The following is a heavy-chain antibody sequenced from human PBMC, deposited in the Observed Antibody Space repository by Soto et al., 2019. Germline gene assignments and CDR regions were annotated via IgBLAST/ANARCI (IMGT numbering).Heavy chain of an antibody. Sequence: ASVKVSCKASGYTFTSYDINWVRQATGQGLEWMGWMNPNSGNTGYARKFQGRVTMTRNTSISTAYMELSSLRSEDTAVYYCATRRLGYCSSTSCYYWFDPWGQGTLVTVSS. J-gene: IGHJ5*02. CDR2: MNPNSGNT. CDR3: ATRRLGYCSSTSCYYWFDP. V-gene: IGHV1-8*01. CDR1: GYTFTSYD. D-gene: IGHD2-2*01.